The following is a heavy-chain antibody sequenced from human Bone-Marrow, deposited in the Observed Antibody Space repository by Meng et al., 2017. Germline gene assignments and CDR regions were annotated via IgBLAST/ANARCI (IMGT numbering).Heavy chain of an antibody. CDR2: IIQDGSEK. D-gene: IGHD4-17*01. V-gene: IGHV3-7*01. Sequence: GGSLRLSCAASRFTFSSYWMGWVRQAPGKGLEWVANIIQDGSEKYYVDSVKGRFTISRDNVKNSLYLQMNSLRAEGTAVYYCARENGDSTTVYGMDVWGQGTTVTVSS. CDR3: ARENGDSTTVYGMDV. CDR1: RFTFSSYW. J-gene: IGHJ6*02.